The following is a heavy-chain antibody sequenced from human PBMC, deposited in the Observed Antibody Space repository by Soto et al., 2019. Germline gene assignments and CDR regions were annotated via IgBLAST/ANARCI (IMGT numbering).Heavy chain of an antibody. J-gene: IGHJ4*02. Sequence: EVQLVESGGGLVKPGGSLRLSCVASGFTFTNAWMTWVRQAPGKGLEWVGRISSKTDGGTTDYAESVKGRFTISRDESKTTLYLQMNSLKTEDTAVYYCATVLSSSSGKVDYWGWGTLVTVSS. CDR3: ATVLSSSSGKVDY. CDR1: GFTFTNAW. D-gene: IGHD6-6*01. V-gene: IGHV3-15*07. CDR2: ISSKTDGGTT.